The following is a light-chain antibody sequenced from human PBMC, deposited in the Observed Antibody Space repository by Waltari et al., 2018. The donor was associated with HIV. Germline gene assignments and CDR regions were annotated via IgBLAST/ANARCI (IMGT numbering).Light chain of an antibody. CDR3: CSYAGGYTLV. Sequence: QYALTQPRSVSGSPGQSVTISCTGTSSDVGGYNYVSWYQQHPGKAPKLMIYDVTKRPSGVPDRFSGSKSGNTASLTISGLQAEDEADYFCCSYAGGYTLVFGGGTKLTVL. V-gene: IGLV2-11*01. J-gene: IGLJ3*02. CDR1: SSDVGGYNY. CDR2: DVT.